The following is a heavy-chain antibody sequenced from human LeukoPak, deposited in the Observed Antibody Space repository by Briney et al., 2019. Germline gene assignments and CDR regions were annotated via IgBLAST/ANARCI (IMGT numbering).Heavy chain of an antibody. Sequence: GGSLRLSCAASGFTFSSYGMHWVRQAPDKGLEWVSIISYDGNTKYYSDYVKGRFTISRDNSKNTLYLQMNSLRAEDTAVYYCAKDQSSGSLDYWGQGTLVTVSS. J-gene: IGHJ4*02. V-gene: IGHV3-30*18. CDR2: ISYDGNTK. CDR3: AKDQSSGSLDY. D-gene: IGHD3-10*01. CDR1: GFTFSSYG.